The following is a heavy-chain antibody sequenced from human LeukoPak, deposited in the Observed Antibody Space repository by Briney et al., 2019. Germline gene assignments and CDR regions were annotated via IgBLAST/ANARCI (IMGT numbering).Heavy chain of an antibody. D-gene: IGHD6-13*01. Sequence: GGSLRLSCAASGFTFSSYAMHWVRQAPGKGLEWVAVVSYDGSNKYYADSVKGRFTISRDNSKNTLYLQMNSLRAEDTAVYYCARDRGGSSWYVNYYYGMDVWGPGTTVTVSS. CDR2: VSYDGSNK. CDR3: ARDRGGSSWYVNYYYGMDV. V-gene: IGHV3-30-3*01. J-gene: IGHJ6*02. CDR1: GFTFSSYA.